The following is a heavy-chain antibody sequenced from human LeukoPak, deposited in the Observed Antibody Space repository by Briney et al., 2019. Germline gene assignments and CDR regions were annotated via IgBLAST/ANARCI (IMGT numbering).Heavy chain of an antibody. CDR3: ATEGAVTVRVFDY. J-gene: IGHJ4*02. V-gene: IGHV3-21*01. CDR1: GYIFSNYN. CDR2: ISGSGSYM. Sequence: PGGSLRLSCAASGYIFSNYNMHWVRHAPGKGLEWGSSISGSGSYMYYVNSLKGRFTISRDNAKNSLYLQISSLAAEDTAVYYGATEGAVTVRVFDYWGQGTLVTVSS. D-gene: IGHD3-10*02.